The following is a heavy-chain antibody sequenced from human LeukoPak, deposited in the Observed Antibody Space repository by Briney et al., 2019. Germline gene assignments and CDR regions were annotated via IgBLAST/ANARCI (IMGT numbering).Heavy chain of an antibody. CDR2: IYYSGST. CDR3: ARGAHFFYNYYDSSGYVY. CDR1: GGSISSYY. V-gene: IGHV4-59*01. Sequence: KASETLSLTCTVSGGSISSYYWSWIRQPPGKGLEWIGYIYYSGSTNYNPSLKSRVTVSVDTSKNQFSLRLRSVTAADTAVYYCARGAHFFYNYYDSSGYVYWAQGTLVTVSS. D-gene: IGHD3-22*01. J-gene: IGHJ4*02.